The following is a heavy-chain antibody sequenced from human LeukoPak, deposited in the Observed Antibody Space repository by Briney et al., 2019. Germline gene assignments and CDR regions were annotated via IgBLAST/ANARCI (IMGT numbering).Heavy chain of an antibody. CDR2: IWYDGSNK. J-gene: IGHJ4*02. Sequence: GRSLRLSCAASGFTFSSYGMHWVRQAPGKGLEWVAVIWYDGSNKYYADSVKGRFTISRDNSKNTLYLQMNSLRAEDTAVYYCAREHYDSSGYYYFDYWGQGTLVTVS. D-gene: IGHD3-22*01. CDR3: AREHYDSSGYYYFDY. V-gene: IGHV3-33*01. CDR1: GFTFSSYG.